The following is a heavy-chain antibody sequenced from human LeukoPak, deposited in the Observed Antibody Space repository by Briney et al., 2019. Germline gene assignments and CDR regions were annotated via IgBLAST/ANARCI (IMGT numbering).Heavy chain of an antibody. D-gene: IGHD3-3*01. CDR1: GFTVSRNY. Sequence: PGGSLRLSCAASGFTVSRNYMSWVRQAPGKGLEWVCFIYSGGGTHYADSVKGSFTISRDSSKNTLYLQMNSLRAEDTSVYYCASLDFWSGYFDSGGQGTLVTVSS. CDR2: IYSGGGT. V-gene: IGHV3-66*01. J-gene: IGHJ4*02. CDR3: ASLDFWSGYFDS.